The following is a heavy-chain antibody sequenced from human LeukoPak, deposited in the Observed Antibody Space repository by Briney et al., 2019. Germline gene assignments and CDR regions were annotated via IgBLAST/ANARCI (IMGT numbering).Heavy chain of an antibody. CDR3: ARQEYCSGGSCYTWFDP. V-gene: IGHV5-51*01. CDR1: GYSINNYW. D-gene: IGHD2-15*01. Sequence: GESLKISCKGSGYSINNYWIGWVRQMPGKGLEWMGIIYPADSDIRYSPSFQGQVIISADKSISTAYLQWSSLKASDTAMYYCARQEYCSGGSCYTWFDPWGQGTLDTVSS. J-gene: IGHJ5*02. CDR2: IYPADSDI.